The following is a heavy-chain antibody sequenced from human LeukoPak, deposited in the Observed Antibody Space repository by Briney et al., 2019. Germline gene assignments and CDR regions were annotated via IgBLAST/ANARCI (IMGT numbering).Heavy chain of an antibody. CDR3: ARDHIVVVVAATPGFYYYYGMDV. CDR1: GGSLSSGGYY. CDR2: FYYSGST. D-gene: IGHD2-15*01. V-gene: IGHV4-31*03. J-gene: IGHJ6*02. Sequence: PSQTLSLPCTFSGGSLSSGGYYWSWIRQHPGKGLERYGYFYYSGSTYYNPSLKSRVTISVDTSKNQFSLKLSSVTAADTAVYYCARDHIVVVVAATPGFYYYYGMDVWGQGTTVTVSS.